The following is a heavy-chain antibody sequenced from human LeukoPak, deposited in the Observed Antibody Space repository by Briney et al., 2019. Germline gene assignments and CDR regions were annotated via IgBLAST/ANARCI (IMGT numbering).Heavy chain of an antibody. CDR1: GGSISSYY. V-gene: IGHV4-59*01. CDR2: IYYSGST. CDR3: ARGSSSWRMGLDY. D-gene: IGHD6-13*01. J-gene: IGHJ2*01. Sequence: SETLSLTCTVSGGSISSYYWSWIRQPPGKGLEWIGYIYYSGSTNYNPSLKSRVTISVDTSKNQFSLKLSSVTAADTAVYYCARGSSSWRMGLDYWGRGTLVTVSS.